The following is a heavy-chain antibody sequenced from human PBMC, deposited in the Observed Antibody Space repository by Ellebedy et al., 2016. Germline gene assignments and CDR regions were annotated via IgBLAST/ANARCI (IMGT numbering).Heavy chain of an antibody. CDR1: GFTFSTYA. V-gene: IGHV3-23*01. J-gene: IGHJ4*02. D-gene: IGHD2-15*01. Sequence: GGSLRLXXAASGFTFSTYAMSWVRQAPGKGLEWVSAVSSSGGDTFYADSVKGRLTISRDNSKNMLYLQMNSLRAEDTAIYFCVRQLGYCSEGNCYFDYWGQGTLVTVSS. CDR2: VSSSGGDT. CDR3: VRQLGYCSEGNCYFDY.